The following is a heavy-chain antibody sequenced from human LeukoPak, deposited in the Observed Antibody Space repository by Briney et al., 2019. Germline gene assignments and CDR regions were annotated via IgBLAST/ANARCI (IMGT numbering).Heavy chain of an antibody. CDR3: AKDTIMITFGGVISTYFTNYHYYYMDV. J-gene: IGHJ6*03. D-gene: IGHD3-16*02. Sequence: PGGSLRLSCAASGFTFSSYAMSWVRQAPGKGLEWVSAISGSGGSTYYADSVKGRFTISRDNSKNTLYLQMNSLRAEDTAVYYCAKDTIMITFGGVISTYFTNYHYYYMDVWGKGTTVTVSS. CDR2: ISGSGGST. V-gene: IGHV3-23*01. CDR1: GFTFSSYA.